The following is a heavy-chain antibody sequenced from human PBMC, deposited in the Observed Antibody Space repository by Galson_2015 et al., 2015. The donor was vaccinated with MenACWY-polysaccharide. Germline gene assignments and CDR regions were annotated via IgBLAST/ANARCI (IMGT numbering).Heavy chain of an antibody. CDR3: ARSNYDEAGGYGMDV. D-gene: IGHD3-3*01. J-gene: IGHJ6*02. Sequence: SLRLSCAASGFTFSNFWMHWVRQAPGKGLVWVSRINTDGRTTTYADSVKGRFTISSDKSKNTLYLQMNSLRAEDTAVYYCARSNYDEAGGYGMDVWGQGTTVTVSS. CDR2: INTDGRTT. V-gene: IGHV3-74*01. CDR1: GFTFSNFW.